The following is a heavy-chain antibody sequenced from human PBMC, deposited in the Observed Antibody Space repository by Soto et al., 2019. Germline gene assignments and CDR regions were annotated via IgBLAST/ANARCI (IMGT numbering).Heavy chain of an antibody. CDR2: INPNSGGT. Sequence: ASAKASCKASGDTFTGYYMHWVRQAPGQGLEWMGWINPNSGGTNYAQKFQGWVTMTRDTSISTAYMELSRLRSDDTAVYYCARDVGYCSGGSCYPENYFDYWGQGTLVTVSS. V-gene: IGHV1-2*04. J-gene: IGHJ4*02. CDR3: ARDVGYCSGGSCYPENYFDY. CDR1: GDTFTGYY. D-gene: IGHD2-15*01.